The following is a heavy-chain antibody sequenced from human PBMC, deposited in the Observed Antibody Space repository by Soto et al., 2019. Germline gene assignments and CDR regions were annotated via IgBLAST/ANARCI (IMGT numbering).Heavy chain of an antibody. J-gene: IGHJ6*02. V-gene: IGHV1-69*01. Sequence: QVQLVQSGAEVKKPGSSVKVSCKASGGTLSSFTISWVRQAPGQGLEWMGGIIPIYGTANYAQKFQGRVTITADASTRTACMELSSLRSEDTAVYYCAKDRRAEWESYYVYAMDVWGQGTTVTVSS. CDR2: IIPIYGTA. CDR3: AKDRRAEWESYYVYAMDV. CDR1: GGTLSSFT. D-gene: IGHD1-26*01.